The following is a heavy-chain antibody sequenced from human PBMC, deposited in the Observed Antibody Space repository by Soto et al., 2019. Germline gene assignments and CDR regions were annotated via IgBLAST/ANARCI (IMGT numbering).Heavy chain of an antibody. CDR2: INTNTNTT. CDR3: AREVVETSSLWLDP. Sequence: VQLVQSGAEVRKPGASVKVSCKASGYTFTNNDINWVRQAPGQGLEWIGWINTNTNTTDSAEVFEGRVSLTWDTSISTAYMQLNSLKIDDTAVYYCAREVVETSSLWLDPWGQGTLVTVSS. V-gene: IGHV1-8*01. CDR1: GYTFTNND. J-gene: IGHJ5*02. D-gene: IGHD6-6*01.